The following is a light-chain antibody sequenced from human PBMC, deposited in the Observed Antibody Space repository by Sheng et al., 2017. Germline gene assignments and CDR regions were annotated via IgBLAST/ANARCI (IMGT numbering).Light chain of an antibody. J-gene: IGKJ4*01. CDR1: QTISSSY. CDR3: QQYHKWPLP. V-gene: IGKV3-15*01. Sequence: DIVLTQSPGTLSLSPGERATLSCRASQTISSSYLAWHQQKPGQPPRLLIYGASSRATGIPARFSGSGSGTEFTLTISSLQSEDFALYYCQQYHKWPLPFGGGTKLEIK. CDR2: GAS.